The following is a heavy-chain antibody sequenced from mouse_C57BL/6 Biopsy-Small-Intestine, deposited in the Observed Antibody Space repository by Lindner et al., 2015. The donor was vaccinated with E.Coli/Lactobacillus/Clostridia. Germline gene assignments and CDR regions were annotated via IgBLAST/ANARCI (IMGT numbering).Heavy chain of an antibody. V-gene: IGHV1-80*01. D-gene: IGHD2-2*01. CDR2: IYPGDGDT. CDR3: ARSGGLRQAMDY. CDR1: GYAFSSYW. Sequence: VQLQESGAELVKPGASVKISCKASGYAFSSYWMNWVKQRPGKGLEWIGQIYPGDGDTNYNGKFKGKATLTADKSSSTAYMQLSSLTSEDSAVYFCARSGGLRQAMDYWGQGTSVTVSS. J-gene: IGHJ4*01.